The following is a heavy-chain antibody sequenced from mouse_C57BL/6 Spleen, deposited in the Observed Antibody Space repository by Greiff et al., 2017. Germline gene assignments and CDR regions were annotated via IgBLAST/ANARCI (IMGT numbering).Heavy chain of an antibody. CDR3: ARASAYYSNDVYFDV. J-gene: IGHJ1*03. V-gene: IGHV2-9-1*01. Sequence: QVQLKESGPGLVAPSQSLSITCTVSGFSLTSYAISWVRQPPGKGLEWLGVIWTGEGTNYNSALKSRLSISKDNSKSQVFLKMNSLQTHDTARYYCARASAYYSNDVYFDVWGTGTTVTVSS. CDR1: GFSLTSYA. D-gene: IGHD2-5*01. CDR2: IWTGEGT.